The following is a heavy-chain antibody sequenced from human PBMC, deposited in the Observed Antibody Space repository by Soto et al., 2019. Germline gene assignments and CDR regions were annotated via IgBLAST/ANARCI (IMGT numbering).Heavy chain of an antibody. Sequence: QVQLVESGGGVVQPGRSLRLSCATSGSTFSDYAIHWVRQSPGKGLEWVAVISPDGSTQYYADSVKGRFTIFRDNSNNTVYLQMNGMRAEDTAVYYCAKDSPYMDYWGQGTLVTVSS. CDR2: ISPDGSTQ. J-gene: IGHJ4*02. D-gene: IGHD3-16*01. V-gene: IGHV3-30-3*01. CDR1: GSTFSDYA. CDR3: AKDSPYMDY.